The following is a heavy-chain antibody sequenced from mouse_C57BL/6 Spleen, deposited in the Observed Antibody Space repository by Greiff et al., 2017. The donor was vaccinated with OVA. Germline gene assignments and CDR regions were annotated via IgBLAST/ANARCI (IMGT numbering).Heavy chain of an antibody. V-gene: IGHV1-74*01. CDR3: ATEGGFAD. CDR2: IHPSDSDT. CDR1: GYTFTSYW. Sequence: QVQLKQPGAELVKPGASVTVSCKASGYTFTSYWMHWVKQRPGQGLEWIGRIHPSDSDTNYNQKFKGKATLTVDKSSSTAYMQLSSLTSEDSAVYYCATEGGFADWGQGTLVTVSA. J-gene: IGHJ3*01.